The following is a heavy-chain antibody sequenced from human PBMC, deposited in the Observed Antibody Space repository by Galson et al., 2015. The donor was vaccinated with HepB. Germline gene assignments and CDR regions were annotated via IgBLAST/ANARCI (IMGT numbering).Heavy chain of an antibody. V-gene: IGHV3-66*04. CDR3: ARHYSGSRVGGAFDI. J-gene: IGHJ3*02. Sequence: SCKASGYTFTSYDVTWVRQAPGKGLEWVSLIYSGGSTYYADSVKGRFTISRARFKNTLYLQMNSLRVDDTAVYYCARHYSGSRVGGAFDIWGQGTVVTVSS. D-gene: IGHD1-26*01. CDR2: IYSGGST. CDR1: GYTFTSYD.